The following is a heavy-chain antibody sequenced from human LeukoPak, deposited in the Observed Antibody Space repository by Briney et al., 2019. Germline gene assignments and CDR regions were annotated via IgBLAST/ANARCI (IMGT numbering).Heavy chain of an antibody. Sequence: SQTLSLTCAVSGGSISSGGYSWSWIRQPPGKGLEWIGYIYHSGSTYYNPSLKSRVTISVDTSKKQFSLKLTSVTATDTAVYYCARQRTTARPFGYNSYYYLDVWGKGTTVTVSS. J-gene: IGHJ6*03. V-gene: IGHV4-30-2*01. CDR3: ARQRTTARPFGYNSYYYLDV. CDR2: IYHSGST. CDR1: GGSISSGGYS. D-gene: IGHD4-17*01.